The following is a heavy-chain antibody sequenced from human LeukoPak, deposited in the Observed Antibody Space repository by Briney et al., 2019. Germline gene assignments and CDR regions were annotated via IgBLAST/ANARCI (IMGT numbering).Heavy chain of an antibody. J-gene: IGHJ4*02. D-gene: IGHD2-2*01. Sequence: SETLSLTCAVYGGSFSGYYWSWIRQPPGKGLEWIGEINHSGSTNYDPSLKSRVTISVDTSKNQFSLKLSSVTAADTAVYYCARGLLILYCSSTSCYAERGPPTIYCFDYWGQGTLVTVSS. CDR1: GGSFSGYY. V-gene: IGHV4-34*01. CDR3: ARGLLILYCSSTSCYAERGPPTIYCFDY. CDR2: INHSGST.